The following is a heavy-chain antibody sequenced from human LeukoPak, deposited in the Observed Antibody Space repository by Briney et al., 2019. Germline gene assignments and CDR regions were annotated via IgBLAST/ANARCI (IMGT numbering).Heavy chain of an antibody. J-gene: IGHJ4*02. V-gene: IGHV4-39*07. CDR2: IYYSGST. CDR3: ARDRSSSWYKDFDY. Sequence: SSETLSLTCTVSGGSISSSSYYWGWIRQPPGKGLEWIGSIYYSGSTYYNPSLKSRVTISVDTSKNQFSLKLSSVTAADTAVYYCARDRSSSWYKDFDYWGQGTLVTVSS. CDR1: GGSISSSSYY. D-gene: IGHD6-13*01.